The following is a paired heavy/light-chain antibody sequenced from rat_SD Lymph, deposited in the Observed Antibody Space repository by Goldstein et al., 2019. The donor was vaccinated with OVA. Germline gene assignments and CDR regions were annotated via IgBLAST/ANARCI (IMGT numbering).Heavy chain of an antibody. D-gene: IGHD1-6*01. CDR1: GYTFTGNH. Sequence: QVQLQQSGAELVKPGTSVRVSCKASGYTFTGNHMNWIKQTTGQGLEWIGIINPGTGDTSYNVKFRGKATLTVDKSSSTAFMQLSSLTPEDSAVYYCARRTAARGAYVHYGSDYFDYWGQGVMVTVSS. CDR3: ARRTAARGAYVHYGSDYFDY. J-gene: IGHJ2*01. CDR2: INPGTGDT. V-gene: IGHV1-47*01.
Light chain of an antibody. Sequence: DTVLTQSPALAVSPGERISISCRASESVNRLLHWYQLRPGQHPKLLIYLSSHLESGVPARFSGSGSGTDFTLTIDPVEADDTATYYCQQNWNDPWTFGGGTKLELK. V-gene: IGKV3S9*01. CDR2: LSS. CDR1: ESVNRL. J-gene: IGKJ1*01. CDR3: QQNWNDPWT.